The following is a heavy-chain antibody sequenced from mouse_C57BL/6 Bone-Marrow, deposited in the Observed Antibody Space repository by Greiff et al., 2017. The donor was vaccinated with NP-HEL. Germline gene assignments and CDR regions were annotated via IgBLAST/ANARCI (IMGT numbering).Heavy chain of an antibody. CDR1: GYTFTSYG. J-gene: IGHJ2*01. Sequence: VMLVESGAELARPGASVKLSCKASGYTFTSYGISWVKQRTGQGLEWIGEIYPRSGNTYYNEKFKGKATLTADKSSSTAYMELRSLTSEDSAVYFCARDWDEDFDYWGQGTTLTVSS. CDR2: IYPRSGNT. CDR3: ARDWDEDFDY. V-gene: IGHV1-81*01. D-gene: IGHD4-1*01.